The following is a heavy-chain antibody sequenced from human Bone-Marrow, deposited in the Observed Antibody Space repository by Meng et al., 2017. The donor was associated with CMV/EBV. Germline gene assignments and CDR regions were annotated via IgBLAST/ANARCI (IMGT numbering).Heavy chain of an antibody. CDR3: ARDLSGAYCSDH. V-gene: IGHV3-30*04. Sequence: GESLKISCVASGFTFNNYNFHWVRQAPGKGLEWVALISGDGWQKYYADCVRGRFTLSRDNSKNTLFLQMNSLSADDTALYYCARDLSGAYCSDHWGQGTRVTGSS. J-gene: IGHJ4*02. CDR1: GFTFNNYN. D-gene: IGHD2-15*01. CDR2: ISGDGWQK.